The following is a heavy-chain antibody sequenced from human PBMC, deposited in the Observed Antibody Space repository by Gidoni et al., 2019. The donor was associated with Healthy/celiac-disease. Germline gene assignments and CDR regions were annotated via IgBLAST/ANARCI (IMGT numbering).Heavy chain of an antibody. CDR1: GFTCGAYA. CDR3: TRAPFPYYYDSSGYPDAFDI. Sequence: EVQLVESGGGLVQPGRSLRLSCTAQGFTCGAYAMSWFSQAPGKGLEWVGFIRSKAYGGTTEYAASVKGRFTISRDDSKSIAYLQMNSLKTEDTAVYYCTRAPFPYYYDSSGYPDAFDIWGQGTMVTVSS. V-gene: IGHV3-49*03. D-gene: IGHD3-22*01. J-gene: IGHJ3*02. CDR2: IRSKAYGGTT.